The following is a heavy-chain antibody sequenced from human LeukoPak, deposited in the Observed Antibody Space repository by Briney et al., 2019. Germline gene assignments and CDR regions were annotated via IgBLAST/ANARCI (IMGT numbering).Heavy chain of an antibody. J-gene: IGHJ4*02. D-gene: IGHD1-26*01. CDR1: GGSISSYY. CDR2: IYTSGSN. CDR3: ARDQGSYPYCFDS. V-gene: IGHV4-4*07. Sequence: PSETLSLTCTVSGGSISSYYWSWIRQPAGKGLEWIGRIYTSGSNSYNPSLKSRVTMSVDTPKNQFSLQPSSVTAADTAVYYCARDQGSYPYCFDSWGQGTLVTVSS.